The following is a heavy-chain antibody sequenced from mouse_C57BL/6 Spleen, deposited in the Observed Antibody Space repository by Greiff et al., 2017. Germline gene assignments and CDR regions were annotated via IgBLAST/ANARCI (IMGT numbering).Heavy chain of an antibody. Sequence: EVQLVESGGGLVKPGGSLKLSCAASGFTFSSYTMSLVRQTPEKRLEWVATISGGGGNTYYPDSVKGRFTISRDNAKNTLYLQMSSLRSEDTALYYCARQRDGYYDAMDYWGQGTSVTVSS. J-gene: IGHJ4*01. CDR3: ARQRDGYYDAMDY. CDR2: ISGGGGNT. CDR1: GFTFSSYT. D-gene: IGHD2-3*01. V-gene: IGHV5-9*01.